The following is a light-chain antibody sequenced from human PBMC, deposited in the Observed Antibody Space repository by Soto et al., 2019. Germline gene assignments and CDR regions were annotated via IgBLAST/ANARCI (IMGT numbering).Light chain of an antibody. CDR1: QSLVYSDGNIY. J-gene: IGKJ1*01. CDR3: VQGPPWLWT. CDR2: MVS. Sequence: DVVMTQSPLSLPVTLGQPASISCRSSQSLVYSDGNIYLNWFHQSPGQSPRLLIYMVSNRDSGVPDRFSGSGSGTDFKLKISRVEAEDVGVYYCVQGPPWLWTFGQGTRVEIK. V-gene: IGKV2-30*01.